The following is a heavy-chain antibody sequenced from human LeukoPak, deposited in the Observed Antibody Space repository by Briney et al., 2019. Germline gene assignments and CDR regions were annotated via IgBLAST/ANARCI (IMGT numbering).Heavy chain of an antibody. J-gene: IGHJ5*02. V-gene: IGHV1-3*01. Sequence: ASVKVSCKASGYAFTNYAMHWVRQAPGQRPAWMGWINAGNGNTEYSQKFQGRVTITRDTSASTVYMELSGLRSEDTAVYYCTREAVVVVAPTPRNWFDPWGQGTLVTVSS. CDR2: INAGNGNT. CDR3: TREAVVVVAPTPRNWFDP. CDR1: GYAFTNYA. D-gene: IGHD2-15*01.